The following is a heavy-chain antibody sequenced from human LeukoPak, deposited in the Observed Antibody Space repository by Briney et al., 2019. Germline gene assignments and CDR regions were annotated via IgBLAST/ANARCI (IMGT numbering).Heavy chain of an antibody. Sequence: PGGSLRLSCEASGFRFDDYGMQWVRHRPGKGLEYVAGMAWNSGRIGYADSVKGRFTISRDNAKNSLYLQMNSLRPEDTGIYYCAKEMVYTTSSLDSWGQGTQVTVSS. D-gene: IGHD2-8*01. V-gene: IGHV3-9*01. J-gene: IGHJ4*02. CDR1: GFRFDDYG. CDR2: MAWNSGRI. CDR3: AKEMVYTTSSLDS.